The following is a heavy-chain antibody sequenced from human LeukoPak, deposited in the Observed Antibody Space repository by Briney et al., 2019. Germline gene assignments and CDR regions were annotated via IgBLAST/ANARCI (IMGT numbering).Heavy chain of an antibody. D-gene: IGHD3-10*01. J-gene: IGHJ6*02. V-gene: IGHV3-53*01. Sequence: GGSLRLSCAASGFTVSSNYMSWVRQAPGKGLEWVSVIYSGGSTYYADSVKGRFTISRDNSKNTLYLQMNSLRAEDTAVYYCAGLLLWFGEPRNGMDVWGQGTTVTVSS. CDR3: AGLLLWFGEPRNGMDV. CDR1: GFTVSSNY. CDR2: IYSGGST.